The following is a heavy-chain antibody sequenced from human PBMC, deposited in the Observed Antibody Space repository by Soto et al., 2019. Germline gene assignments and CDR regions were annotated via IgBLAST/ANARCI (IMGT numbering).Heavy chain of an antibody. Sequence: PGGSLRLSCAASGFRFSNYAMSWVRQAPGKGLEWVSAVSGSGGSTYYADSVKGRFTISRDNSKNTVYLQMNSLRAEDTAVYYCAKEAATAATALDSWGQATLVNGSS. CDR3: AKEAATAATALDS. J-gene: IGHJ4*02. CDR1: GFRFSNYA. CDR2: VSGSGGST. D-gene: IGHD6-13*01. V-gene: IGHV3-23*01.